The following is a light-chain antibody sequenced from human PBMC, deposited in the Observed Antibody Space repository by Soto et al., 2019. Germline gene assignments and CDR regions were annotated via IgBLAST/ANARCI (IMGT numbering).Light chain of an antibody. CDR2: KAS. CDR3: QQYNSYPCT. V-gene: IGKV1-5*03. J-gene: IGKJ1*01. CDR1: QSISSW. Sequence: DIQMTQSPSTLSASVGDRVTITCRAGQSISSWLAWYQQKPGKAPKLLIYKASSLESGVPSRFSGSGSGTEFTLNISSLQPDDFAPYYCQQYNSYPCTFGQGTNVEIK.